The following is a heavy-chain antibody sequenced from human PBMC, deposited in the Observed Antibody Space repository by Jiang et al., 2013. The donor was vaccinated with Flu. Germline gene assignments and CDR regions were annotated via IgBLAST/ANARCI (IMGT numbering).Heavy chain of an antibody. D-gene: IGHD2/OR15-2a*01. Sequence: AASVKDTFTISRDDSRNTLYLQINSLKTGDTAVYFCTRRANSTFDHWGQGTLVAVSS. CDR3: TRRANSTFDH. J-gene: IGHJ4*02. V-gene: IGHV3-73*01.